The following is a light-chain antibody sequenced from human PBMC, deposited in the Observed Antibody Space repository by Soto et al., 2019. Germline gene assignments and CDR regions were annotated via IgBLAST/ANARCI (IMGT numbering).Light chain of an antibody. CDR3: CSNAGRPDV. J-gene: IGLJ1*01. V-gene: IGLV2-11*01. Sequence: QSALTQPRSVSGSPGQSVAISCTGTSIDIGGYNYVSWYQQHPGKAPKVMIYDVDKRPSGVPDRFSGSKSGNTASLTISDLQTEDEADYYCCSNAGRPDVFGTGTKLTVL. CDR2: DVD. CDR1: SIDIGGYNY.